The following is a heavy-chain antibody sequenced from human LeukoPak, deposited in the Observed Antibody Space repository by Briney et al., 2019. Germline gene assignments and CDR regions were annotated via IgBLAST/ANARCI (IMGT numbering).Heavy chain of an antibody. CDR2: IYTSGST. Sequence: KPSETLSLTCTVSGGSISSYYWSWIRQPPGKGLEWIGYIYTSGSTNYNPSLKSRVTISVDTSKNQFSLKLSSVSAADTAVYYCASITVTTNLWGQGTLVTVSS. J-gene: IGHJ5*02. V-gene: IGHV4-4*09. CDR3: ASITVTTNL. CDR1: GGSISSYY. D-gene: IGHD4-17*01.